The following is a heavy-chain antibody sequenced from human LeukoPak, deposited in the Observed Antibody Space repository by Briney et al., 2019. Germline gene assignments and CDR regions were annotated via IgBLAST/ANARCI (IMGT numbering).Heavy chain of an antibody. V-gene: IGHV4-59*11. Sequence: SETLSLTCTVSGGSISSHYWSWIRQPPGKGLEWIGYIYYSGSTNYNPSLKSRVTISVDTSKNQFSLKLSSVTAADTAVYYCARAFGYSYGYDYWGQGTLVAVSS. CDR3: ARAFGYSYGYDY. J-gene: IGHJ4*02. CDR1: GGSISSHY. CDR2: IYYSGST. D-gene: IGHD5-18*01.